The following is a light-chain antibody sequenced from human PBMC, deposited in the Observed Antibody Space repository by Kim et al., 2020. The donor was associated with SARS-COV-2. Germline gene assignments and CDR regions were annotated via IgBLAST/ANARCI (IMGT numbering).Light chain of an antibody. CDR2: EVS. CDR1: SSDVGGYNY. V-gene: IGLV2-8*01. CDR3: SSYADRDVRV. Sequence: QSALTQPPSASGSPGQSVTISCTGTSSDVGGYNYVSWYQQHPGKAPKLMIYEVSKRPSGVPDRFSGSKSDNTASLTISGLQAEDEADYYCSSYADRDVRVLGGGTRLTVL. J-gene: IGLJ3*02.